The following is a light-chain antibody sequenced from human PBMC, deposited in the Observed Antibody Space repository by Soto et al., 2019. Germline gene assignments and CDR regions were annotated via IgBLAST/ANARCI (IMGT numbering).Light chain of an antibody. Sequence: DIVMTQPPDSLAVSLGERATINCKSSQSVLYSSNNKNYLAWYQQEPGQPPELLIYWASTRKSGVPDRFSGSGSGTDFTLTSSSLQAEDAAVYYCQQHYSTPRTFGQGTKVEIK. V-gene: IGKV4-1*01. CDR2: WAS. CDR1: QSVLYSSNNKNY. J-gene: IGKJ1*01. CDR3: QQHYSTPRT.